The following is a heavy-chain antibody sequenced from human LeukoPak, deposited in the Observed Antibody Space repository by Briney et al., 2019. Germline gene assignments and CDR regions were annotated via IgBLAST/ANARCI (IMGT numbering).Heavy chain of an antibody. CDR1: GYTFTSYG. CDR2: ISAYNGNT. V-gene: IGHV1-18*01. Sequence: ASVKVSCKASGYTFTSYGISWVRQAPGQGLEWMGWISAYNGNTNYAQKLQGRVTMTTDTSTSTAYMELRSLRSDDTAVYYCARDRGLRFLEWFPDAFDIWGQGTMVTVSS. D-gene: IGHD3-3*01. J-gene: IGHJ3*02. CDR3: ARDRGLRFLEWFPDAFDI.